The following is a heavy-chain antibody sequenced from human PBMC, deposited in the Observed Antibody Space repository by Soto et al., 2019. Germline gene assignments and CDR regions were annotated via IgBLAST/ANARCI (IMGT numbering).Heavy chain of an antibody. Sequence: GGSLRLSSAASGFTFSSYAMSWVRQAPGKGLEWVSAISGSGGSTYYADSVKGRFTISRDNSKNTLYLQMNSLRAEDTAVYYCAKDPFGSWYYFDYWGQGTLVTVSS. J-gene: IGHJ4*02. CDR1: GFTFSSYA. CDR2: ISGSGGST. V-gene: IGHV3-23*01. CDR3: AKDPFGSWYYFDY. D-gene: IGHD6-13*01.